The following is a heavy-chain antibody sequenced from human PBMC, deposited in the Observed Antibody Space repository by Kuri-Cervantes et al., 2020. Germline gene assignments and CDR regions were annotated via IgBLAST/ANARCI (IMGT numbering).Heavy chain of an antibody. CDR1: GGSISSSSYY. D-gene: IGHD2-15*01. CDR3: ARHWAVVAATSWFDP. J-gene: IGHJ5*02. CDR2: IYYSGST. Sequence: ESLKISCAASGGSISSSSYYWGWIRQPPGKGLEWIGSIYYSGSTYYNPSLKSRVTISVDTSKNQSSLKLSSVTAADTAVYYCARHWAVVAATSWFDPWGQGTLVTVSS. V-gene: IGHV4-39*01.